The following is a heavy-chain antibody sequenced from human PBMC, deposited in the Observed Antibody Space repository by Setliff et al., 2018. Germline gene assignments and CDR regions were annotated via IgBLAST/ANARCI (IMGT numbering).Heavy chain of an antibody. V-gene: IGHV4-61*09. CDR2: IYIYSSGTT. CDR1: GDSLSSGPYY. Sequence: SETLSLTCTVSGDSLSSGPYYWTWVRQPAGKGLEWIGHIYIYSSGTTNYSPSLKSQVTISADTSKNQFSPQLTSVTATDTAVYYCARMSGFQYMDVWGKGTTVTVSS. J-gene: IGHJ6*03. D-gene: IGHD3-3*01. CDR3: ARMSGFQYMDV.